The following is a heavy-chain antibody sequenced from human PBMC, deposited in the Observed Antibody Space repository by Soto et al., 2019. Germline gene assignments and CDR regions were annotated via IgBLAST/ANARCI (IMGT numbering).Heavy chain of an antibody. D-gene: IGHD3-10*01. CDR1: GFTFSSYA. CDR2: ISGSGGST. Sequence: ILSCAASGFTFSSYAMSWVRQAPGKGLEWVSAISGSGGSTYYADSVKGRFTISRDNSKNTLYLQMNSLRAEDTAVYYCAKDRNYYGSGSLFNYWGQGTLVTVS. CDR3: AKDRNYYGSGSLFNY. V-gene: IGHV3-23*01. J-gene: IGHJ4*02.